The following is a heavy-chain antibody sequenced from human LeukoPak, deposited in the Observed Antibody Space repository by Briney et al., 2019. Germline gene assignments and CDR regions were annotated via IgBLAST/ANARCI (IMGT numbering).Heavy chain of an antibody. D-gene: IGHD3-22*01. Sequence: PGGSLRLSCAASGFTFSDHCMSWIRQAPGKGLEWVSFISSSGSTMYYADSVKGRFTISRDNAKNSLYLQMNSLRAEDTAVYYCATRGPDSSGFYRFDYWGQATLVTVSS. CDR2: ISSSGSTM. CDR3: ATRGPDSSGFYRFDY. V-gene: IGHV3-11*01. CDR1: GFTFSDHC. J-gene: IGHJ4*02.